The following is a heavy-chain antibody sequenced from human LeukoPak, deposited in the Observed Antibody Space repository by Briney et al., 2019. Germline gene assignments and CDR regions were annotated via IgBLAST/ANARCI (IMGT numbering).Heavy chain of an antibody. CDR1: GFTFSNYW. D-gene: IGHD2-2*01. V-gene: IGHV3-74*01. J-gene: IGHJ4*02. Sequence: GGSLRLSCAASGFTFSNYWMHWVRQAPGKGLVWVSRINADGSGTSYADSVKGRFTISRDNAKNTLYLQMNSLRAEDTAVYYCARAPRCTTTNCFTGYWGQGTLVTVSS. CDR3: ARAPRCTTTNCFTGY. CDR2: INADGSGT.